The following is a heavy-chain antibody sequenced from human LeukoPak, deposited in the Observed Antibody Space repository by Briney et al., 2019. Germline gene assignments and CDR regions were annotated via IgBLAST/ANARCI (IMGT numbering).Heavy chain of an antibody. CDR3: ARDITAVTTFRSAFDI. CDR1: GGSFSGYY. V-gene: IGHV4-34*01. CDR2: INHSGST. Sequence: SETLSLTCAVYGGSFSGYYWSWIRQPPGKGLEWIGEINHSGSTNYNPSLKSRVTISVDTSKNQFSLKLSSVTAADTAVYYCARDITAVTTFRSAFDIWGQGTMVTVSS. J-gene: IGHJ3*02. D-gene: IGHD4-17*01.